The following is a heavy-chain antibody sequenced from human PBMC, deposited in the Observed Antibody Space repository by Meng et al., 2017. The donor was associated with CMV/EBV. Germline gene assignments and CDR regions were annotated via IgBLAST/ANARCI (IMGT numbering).Heavy chain of an antibody. CDR2: IYSGGSST. V-gene: IGHV3-23*03. D-gene: IGHD3-3*01. CDR3: AKYDFWSGYYTGGFDY. CDR1: GFTFSSYA. Sequence: LSLTCAASGFTFSSYAMSWVRQAPGKGLEWVSVIYSGGSSTYYADSVKGRFTISRDNSKNTLYLQMNSLRAEDTAVYYCAKYDFWSGYYTGGFDYWGQGTLVTVSS. J-gene: IGHJ4*02.